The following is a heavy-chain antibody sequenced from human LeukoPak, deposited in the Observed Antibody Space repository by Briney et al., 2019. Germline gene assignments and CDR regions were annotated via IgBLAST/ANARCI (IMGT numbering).Heavy chain of an antibody. D-gene: IGHD3-3*01. CDR3: ARDYDFWSADAFDI. CDR1: GFTFSSYW. CDR2: IKQDGSEK. J-gene: IGHJ3*02. V-gene: IGHV3-7*01. Sequence: GGSLRLSCAASGFTFSSYWMSWVRQAPGKGLEWVANIKQDGSEKYYVDSVKGRFTISRDNAKNSLYLQMNSLRAEDTAVYYCARDYDFWSADAFDIWGQGTMVTVSS.